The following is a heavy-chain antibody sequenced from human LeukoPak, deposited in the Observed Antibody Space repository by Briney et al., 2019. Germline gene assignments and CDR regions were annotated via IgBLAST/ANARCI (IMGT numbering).Heavy chain of an antibody. CDR3: ARGFDATGLDY. J-gene: IGHJ4*02. Sequence: AGGSLRLSCAASGFTFDDYGMSWVRQTPGKGLEWVSGINWNGGSTGYADSEKGRFTISRDNAKNSRYLQMNSLRAEDTALYYCARGFDATGLDYWGQGTLVTVSS. V-gene: IGHV3-20*04. CDR2: INWNGGST. D-gene: IGHD2-15*01. CDR1: GFTFDDYG.